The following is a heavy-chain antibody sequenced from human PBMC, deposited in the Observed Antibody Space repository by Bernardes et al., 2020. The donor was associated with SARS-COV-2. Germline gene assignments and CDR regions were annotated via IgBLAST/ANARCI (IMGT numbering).Heavy chain of an antibody. J-gene: IGHJ6*02. Sequence: GGSLRLSCAASGFTFSSSSTNWVRQAPGKGLEWVSYISSSSSPISYADSVKGRLTISTDHAKNSLYLQMNSLIAEDTAVYYCAGGGYSYGWMTGYYGMDVWGQGTTVTVSS. V-gene: IGHV3-48*04. CDR1: GFTFSSSS. CDR3: AGGGYSYGWMTGYYGMDV. D-gene: IGHD5-18*01. CDR2: ISSSSSPI.